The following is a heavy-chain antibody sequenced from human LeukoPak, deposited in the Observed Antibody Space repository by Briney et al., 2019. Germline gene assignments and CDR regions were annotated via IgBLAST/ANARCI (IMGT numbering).Heavy chain of an antibody. Sequence: SETLSLTCTVSGDSLSSGTYYWGWIRQPPEKGLEWVGGIYYNGRTYYNPSLKSRVTISADTSKNQFFLKLSSVTAADTAVYYCARRRTTFFDYWGQGILVTVSP. CDR2: IYYNGRT. J-gene: IGHJ4*02. D-gene: IGHD1/OR15-1a*01. CDR3: ARRRTTFFDY. V-gene: IGHV4-39*01. CDR1: GDSLSSGTYY.